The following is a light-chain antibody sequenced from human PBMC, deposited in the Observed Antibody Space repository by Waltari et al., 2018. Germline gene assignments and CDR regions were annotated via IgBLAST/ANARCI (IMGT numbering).Light chain of an antibody. V-gene: IGKV3-11*01. J-gene: IGKJ4*01. CDR1: QSVSSY. Sequence: EIVLTQSPATLSLSPGESATLSCRASQSVSSYLSWYQQKPGQAPRLLMYDASKRATGIPARFSGSGSGTDVTLTISSLESEDFAVYYCQQRAHWLTFGGGTKVETK. CDR2: DAS. CDR3: QQRAHWLT.